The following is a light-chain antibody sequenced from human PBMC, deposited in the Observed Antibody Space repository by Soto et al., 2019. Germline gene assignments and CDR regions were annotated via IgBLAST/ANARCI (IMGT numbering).Light chain of an antibody. CDR3: QQYSTYTPRT. CDR2: KAS. CDR1: QSNSIW. J-gene: IGKJ1*01. Sequence: MSLSLSTVSGKVGERVSVACRSSQSNSIWLAWYHQKPGKAPKILIYKASSLESGVQSRFSVNGSGTEFTLTIGSLQADDFATYSCQQYSTYTPRTIGQ. V-gene: IGKV1-5*03.